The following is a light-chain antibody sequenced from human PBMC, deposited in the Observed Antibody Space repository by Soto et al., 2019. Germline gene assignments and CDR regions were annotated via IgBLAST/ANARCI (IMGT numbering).Light chain of an antibody. CDR1: NIGRKS. V-gene: IGLV3-21*02. Sequence: SYELTQPPSVSVAPGQTARITCGGNNIGRKSVHWYQQKPGQAPVLVIYDDRDRPSGIPERVSGSNSENTATLTISRVEAGDEADYYCQVWDSSSDHVVFGGGTKLTVL. CDR2: DDR. CDR3: QVWDSSSDHVV. J-gene: IGLJ2*01.